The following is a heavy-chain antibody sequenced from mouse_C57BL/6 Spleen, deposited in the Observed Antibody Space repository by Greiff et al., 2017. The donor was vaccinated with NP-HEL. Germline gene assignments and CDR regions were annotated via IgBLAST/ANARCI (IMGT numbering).Heavy chain of an antibody. CDR1: GYAFTNYL. CDR3: ARNHRLYYFDY. CDR2: INPGSGGT. V-gene: IGHV1-54*01. Sequence: VQLQQSGAELVRPGTSVKVSCKASGYAFTNYLIEWVKQRPGQGLEWIGVINPGSGGTNYNEKFKGKATLTADKSSSTAYMQLSSLTSEDSAVYFCARNHRLYYFDYWGQGTTLTVSS. J-gene: IGHJ2*01. D-gene: IGHD2-1*01.